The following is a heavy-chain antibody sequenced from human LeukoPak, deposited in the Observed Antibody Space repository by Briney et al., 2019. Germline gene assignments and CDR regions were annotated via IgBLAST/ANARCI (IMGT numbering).Heavy chain of an antibody. V-gene: IGHV3-21*01. J-gene: IGHJ4*02. CDR2: ISSSSSYI. Sequence: GGSLRLSCAASGFTFSSYAMSWVRQAPGKGLEWVSSISSSSSYIYYADSVKGRFTISRDNAKNSLYLQMNSLRAEDTAVYYCAISPYSGYDFDYWGQGTLVTVSS. CDR3: AISPYSGYDFDY. CDR1: GFTFSSYA. D-gene: IGHD5-12*01.